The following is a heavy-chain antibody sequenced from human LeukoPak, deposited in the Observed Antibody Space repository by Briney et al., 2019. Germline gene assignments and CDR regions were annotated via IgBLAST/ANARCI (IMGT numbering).Heavy chain of an antibody. J-gene: IGHJ6*03. CDR2: ISYDGSNK. V-gene: IGHV3-30*18. D-gene: IGHD7-27*01. CDR3: AKDGDKLGITPYYYYYYYMDV. Sequence: GRSLRLSCAASGFTFSHYGVHWVRQAPGKGLEWVAVISYDGSNKYYADSVKGRFTISRDNSKNTLYLQMNSLRAEDTAVYYCAKDGDKLGITPYYYYYYYMDVWGKGTTVTVSS. CDR1: GFTFSHYG.